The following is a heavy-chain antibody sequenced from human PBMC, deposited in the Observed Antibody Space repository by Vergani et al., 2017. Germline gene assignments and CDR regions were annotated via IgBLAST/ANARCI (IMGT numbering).Heavy chain of an antibody. CDR2: ISSSSSYI. CDR1: GFTFSSYS. Sequence: EVQLVESGGGLVKPGGSLRLSCAASGFTFSSYSMNWVRQAPGKGLEWVSSISSSSSYIYYADSVKGRFTISRDNAKNSLYLQLNSLRAEDTAVYYCARDFSSSWFDYWGQGTLVTVSS. J-gene: IGHJ4*02. D-gene: IGHD6-13*01. V-gene: IGHV3-21*01. CDR3: ARDFSSSWFDY.